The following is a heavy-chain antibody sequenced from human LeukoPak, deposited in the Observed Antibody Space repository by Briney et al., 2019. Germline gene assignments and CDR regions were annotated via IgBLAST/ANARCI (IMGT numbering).Heavy chain of an antibody. Sequence: NPGGSLRLSCAASGFTFSSYGMHWVRQAPGKGLEWVSSISSSSSYISYADSVKGRFTISRDNAKNSLYLQMNSLRAEDTAVYYCARSVGYCSSTSCYSTYFDYWGQRTLVTVSS. CDR1: GFTFSSYG. D-gene: IGHD2-2*02. CDR2: ISSSSSYI. V-gene: IGHV3-21*01. J-gene: IGHJ4*02. CDR3: ARSVGYCSSTSCYSTYFDY.